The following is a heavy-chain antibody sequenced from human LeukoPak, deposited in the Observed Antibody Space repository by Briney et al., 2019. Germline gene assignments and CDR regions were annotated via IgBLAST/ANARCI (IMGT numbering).Heavy chain of an antibody. D-gene: IGHD3-22*01. CDR2: ISGSGDST. V-gene: IGHV3-23*01. CDR1: EFIFGSYA. CDR3: AKCHYYERSGYYYHALDI. J-gene: IGHJ3*02. Sequence: PGGSLRLSCAASEFIFGSYAMTWVRQGPGKGLEWVSTISGSGDSTYYADSVKGRFTISRDNSKNTLYLEMNSLRAEDTAVYYCAKCHYYERSGYYYHALDIWGQGTMVTVSS.